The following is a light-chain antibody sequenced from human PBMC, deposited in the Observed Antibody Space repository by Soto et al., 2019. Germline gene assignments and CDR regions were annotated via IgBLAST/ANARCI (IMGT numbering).Light chain of an antibody. Sequence: DTVVSQTPLSSPTALGQAASISCRSSQSLVHKDGNTYLSWFHQRPSQPPRLSIYKVSVRFSGVPDRISGSGAGTDVTLTISRVETEDVGVYYCMQAKQSPWTFGQGTKVEIK. J-gene: IGKJ1*01. CDR3: MQAKQSPWT. CDR2: KVS. V-gene: IGKV2-24*01. CDR1: QSLVHKDGNTY.